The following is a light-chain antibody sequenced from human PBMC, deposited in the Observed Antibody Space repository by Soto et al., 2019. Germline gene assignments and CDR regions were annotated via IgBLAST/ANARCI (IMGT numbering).Light chain of an antibody. J-gene: IGKJ2*01. CDR2: GAS. CDR3: QQYGNSPFT. CDR1: QAVSSCF. V-gene: IGKV3-20*01. Sequence: ETVLTQSPGTLSLSPGETVTLSCRASQAVSSCFLAWYQQKPGQAPSLLISGASSSSNGIPDIFSGSGSGTSFSLSINSLEPEDFAVYYCQQYGNSPFTFGQGTKLKIK.